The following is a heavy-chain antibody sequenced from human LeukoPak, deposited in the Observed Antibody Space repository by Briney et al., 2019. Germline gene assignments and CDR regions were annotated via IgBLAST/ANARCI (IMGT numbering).Heavy chain of an antibody. D-gene: IGHD3-22*01. V-gene: IGHV4-31*09. CDR3: SAHDLYYDSSGYYGGGFDY. CDR2: IYYSGST. CDR1: GGSISSGGYY. J-gene: IGHJ4*02. Sequence: SETLSLTCTVSGGSISSGGYYWSWIRQHPGKGLEWIGYIYYSGSTYYNPSLKSRVTISVDTSKNQFSLKLSSVTAADTAVYYCSAHDLYYDSSGYYGGGFDYWGQGTLVTVSS.